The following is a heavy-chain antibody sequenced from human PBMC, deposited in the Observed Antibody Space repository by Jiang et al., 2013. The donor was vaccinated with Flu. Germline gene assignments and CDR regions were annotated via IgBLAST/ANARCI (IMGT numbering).Heavy chain of an antibody. J-gene: IGHJ4*02. CDR2: VSYDGNNK. CDR3: VRESSWHGSNWYGLDN. V-gene: IGHV3-30*04. D-gene: IGHD6-13*01. CDR1: EFTFNTYA. Sequence: QLVGVWGRRGPAWGSLRLSCAASEFTFNTYAMHWVRQAPGKGLEWMAAVSYDGNNKYFADSVKGRFTISRDNSKNTLFLQMNSLRTEDTAIYYCVRESSWHGSNWYGLDNWGQGTLVTVSS.